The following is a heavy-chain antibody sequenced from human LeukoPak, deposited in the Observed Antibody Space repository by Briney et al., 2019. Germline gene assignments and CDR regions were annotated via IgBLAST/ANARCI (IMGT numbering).Heavy chain of an antibody. V-gene: IGHV3-48*03. CDR3: ARSPGYSSGWYDY. CDR1: GFDFNTYE. CDR2: IGGTSETI. Sequence: PGGSLRLSCVASGFDFNTYEMNWVRQAPGKGLEWVSYIGGTSETIYYADSVKGRFTVSRDNAKNSLYLQMNSLGAEDTAVYYCARSPGYSSGWYDYWGQGTLVTVSS. J-gene: IGHJ4*02. D-gene: IGHD6-19*01.